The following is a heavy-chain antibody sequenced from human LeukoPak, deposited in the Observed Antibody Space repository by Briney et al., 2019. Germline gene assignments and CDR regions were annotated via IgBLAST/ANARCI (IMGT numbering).Heavy chain of an antibody. J-gene: IGHJ4*02. CDR1: GFTLSTYG. CDR3: AKDLSSSWFEGLDN. CDR2: IWNDGSNK. Sequence: GRSLRLSCAASGFTLSTYGMYWVRQAPGKGLEGVAVIWNDGSNKHYADSVKGRFTISRDNSKNTLDLQMNSLRAEDTAVYYCAKDLSSSWFEGLDNWGQGTLVTVSS. V-gene: IGHV3-33*06. D-gene: IGHD6-13*01.